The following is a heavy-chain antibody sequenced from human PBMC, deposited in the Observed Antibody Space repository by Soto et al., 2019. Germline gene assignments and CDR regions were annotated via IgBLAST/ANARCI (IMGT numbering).Heavy chain of an antibody. D-gene: IGHD3-22*01. CDR1: GYTFTSYY. CDR2: INPSGGST. CDR3: AKLYYYGCRGYFSLAFDY. J-gene: IGHJ4*01. Sequence: ASVKVSCKASGYTFTSYYMHWVRQAPGQGLEWMGIINPSGGSTSYAQKFQGRVTMTRDTSTSTVYMELSSLRSEDTAVYYCAKLYYYGCRGYFSLAFDYWGQGTLVTVSS. V-gene: IGHV1-46*01.